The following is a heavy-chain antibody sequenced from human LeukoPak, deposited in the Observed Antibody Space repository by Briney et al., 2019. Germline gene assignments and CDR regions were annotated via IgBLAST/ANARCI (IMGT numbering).Heavy chain of an antibody. J-gene: IGHJ4*02. Sequence: PGGSLKLPCAASGFTFSSYAMHWVRQAPGKGLEWVTVTSYDGCDTYYADSVKGRFTLSRDSSKNTLYLQMDSLRTEDTAIYYCVRDINWNYFFDYWGLGILVTASS. CDR3: VRDINWNYFFDY. CDR2: TSYDGCDT. V-gene: IGHV3-30*04. D-gene: IGHD1-7*01. CDR1: GFTFSSYA.